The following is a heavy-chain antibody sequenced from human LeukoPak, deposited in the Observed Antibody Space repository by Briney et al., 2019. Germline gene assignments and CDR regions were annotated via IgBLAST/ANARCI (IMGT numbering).Heavy chain of an antibody. CDR2: INDDGSDA. Sequence: GGSLRLSCAASGFTFSSYWMTWVRQAPGKGLEWVANINDDGSDANYVDSVKGRFTVSRDNAKNSLFLQMNSLRAEDTAVYYCAGELVDAFDIWGQGTMVTVSS. V-gene: IGHV3-7*01. J-gene: IGHJ3*02. CDR1: GFTFSSYW. CDR3: AGELVDAFDI. D-gene: IGHD6-13*01.